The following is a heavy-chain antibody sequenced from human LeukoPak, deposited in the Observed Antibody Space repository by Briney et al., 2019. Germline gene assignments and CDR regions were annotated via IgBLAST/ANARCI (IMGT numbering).Heavy chain of an antibody. V-gene: IGHV1-18*01. CDR2: ISAYNGNT. CDR3: ASRSGYGSGSRPVPYYYGMDV. CDR1: GYTFTSYG. J-gene: IGHJ6*02. D-gene: IGHD3-10*01. Sequence: GASVKVSCKASGYTFTSYGISWVRQAPGQGLEWMGWISAYNGNTNYAQKLQGRVTMTTDTSTSTAYMELRSLRSDDTAVYYCASRSGYGSGSRPVPYYYGMDVWGQGTTVTVSS.